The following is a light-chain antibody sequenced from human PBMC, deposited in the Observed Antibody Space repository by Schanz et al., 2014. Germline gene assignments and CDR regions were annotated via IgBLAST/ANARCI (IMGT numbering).Light chain of an antibody. CDR2: GAS. J-gene: IGKJ2*01. CDR3: QQYGDSPYT. V-gene: IGKV3-20*01. CDR1: QSVSSY. Sequence: IVLTQSPATLSLSPGERATLSCRASQSVSSYLAWYQQKPGQAPRLLIYGASTRATGIPDRVSGSGSGTEFTLTVTRLEPEDSAVYYCQQYGDSPYTFGQGTKLEIK.